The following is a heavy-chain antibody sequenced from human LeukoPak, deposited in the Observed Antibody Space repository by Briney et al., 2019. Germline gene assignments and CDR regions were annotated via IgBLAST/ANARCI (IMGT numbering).Heavy chain of an antibody. D-gene: IGHD6-19*01. J-gene: IGHJ4*02. V-gene: IGHV4-34*01. CDR1: GGSFSGYY. CDR3: ARGRGPRAVADRALES. CDR2: INHSGSA. Sequence: PSETLSLTCAVYGGSFSGYYWNWVRQPPEKGLEWIGEINHSGSANYNPSLKSRVTISVDTSKKQFSLRLSSVTAADTAMYYCARGRGPRAVADRALESWGQGTLVTVSS.